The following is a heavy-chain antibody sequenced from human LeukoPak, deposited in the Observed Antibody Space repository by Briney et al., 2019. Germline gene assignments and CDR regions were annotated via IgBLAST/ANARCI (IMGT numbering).Heavy chain of an antibody. V-gene: IGHV3-23*01. CDR3: AKTLQDIVVVPAAMTNYYYYYGMDV. CDR2: ISGSGGST. Sequence: PGGSLRLSCAASGFTFSSYAMSWVRQAPGKGLEWVSAISGSGGSTYYADSVKGRFTISRDSSKNTLYLQMNSLRAEDTAVYYCAKTLQDIVVVPAAMTNYYYYYGMDVWGQGTTVTVSS. CDR1: GFTFSSYA. J-gene: IGHJ6*02. D-gene: IGHD2-2*01.